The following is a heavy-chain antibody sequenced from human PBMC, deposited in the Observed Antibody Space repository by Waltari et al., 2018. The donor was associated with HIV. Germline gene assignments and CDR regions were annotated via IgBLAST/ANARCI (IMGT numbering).Heavy chain of an antibody. V-gene: IGHV1-18*01. CDR1: GYPFTDYG. J-gene: IGHJ3*01. CDR3: ARGDHAFDV. D-gene: IGHD1-26*01. Sequence: QVQLLQSGSEVKRPGASVKVSCKTSGYPFTDYGISWVRQAPRQGLEWMGWISTYNGNTKFAQTLQARISMTIDTSRHTAYMDLRSLRSDDTAVYYCARGDHAFDVWGQGTMVSVSS. CDR2: ISTYNGNT.